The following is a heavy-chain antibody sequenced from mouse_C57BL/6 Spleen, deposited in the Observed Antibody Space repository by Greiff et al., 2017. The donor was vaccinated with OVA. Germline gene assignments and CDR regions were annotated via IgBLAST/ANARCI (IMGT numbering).Heavy chain of an antibody. CDR1: GYAFSSYW. V-gene: IGHV1-80*01. CDR3: ARPGYYGNYDFDY. Sequence: QVQLQQSGAELVKPGASVKISCKASGYAFSSYWMNWVKQRPGKGLEWIGQIYPGDGDTNYNGKFKGKATLTADKSSSTASMQLSSLTSEDSAVYFCARPGYYGNYDFDYWGQGTTLTVSS. CDR2: IYPGDGDT. J-gene: IGHJ2*01. D-gene: IGHD2-1*01.